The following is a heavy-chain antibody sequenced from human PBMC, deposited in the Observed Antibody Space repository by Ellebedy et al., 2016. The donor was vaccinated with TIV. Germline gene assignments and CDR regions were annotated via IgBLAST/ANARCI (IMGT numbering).Heavy chain of an antibody. J-gene: IGHJ4*02. CDR3: ARDLGDGDKSFDY. CDR1: GFTFSDFY. Sequence: GESLKISCAASGFTFSDFYMSWIRQAPGKGLEWVSYITSGGTTIYYADSVEGRFAISRDNTKNSLYLQMNSLRAEDTAVYYCARDLGDGDKSFDYWGQGTLVTVSS. CDR2: ITSGGTTI. D-gene: IGHD4-17*01. V-gene: IGHV3-11*04.